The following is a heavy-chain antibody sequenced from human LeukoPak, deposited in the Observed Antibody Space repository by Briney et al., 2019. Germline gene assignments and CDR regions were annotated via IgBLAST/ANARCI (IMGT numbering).Heavy chain of an antibody. D-gene: IGHD1-26*01. V-gene: IGHV1-2*02. Sequence: ASVRVSCKASGYTFTGYYLHWVRQAPGQGLEWMGWISPNSGGTHYAQKFQGRVTMTRDTSITTAYMEPSRLRSDDTAVFYCARDSTGSYLDYWGQGTLVTVSS. CDR2: ISPNSGGT. J-gene: IGHJ4*02. CDR3: ARDSTGSYLDY. CDR1: GYTFTGYY.